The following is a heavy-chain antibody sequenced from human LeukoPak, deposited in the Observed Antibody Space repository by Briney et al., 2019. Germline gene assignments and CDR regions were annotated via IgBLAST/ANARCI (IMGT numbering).Heavy chain of an antibody. J-gene: IGHJ3*02. CDR2: VSGSGGGT. CDR3: AKVSHNAFDI. V-gene: IGHV3-23*01. Sequence: GGSLRLSCAASGFTFSNYAMSWVRQAPGKGLEWVSGVSGSGGGTCYADSVRGRFTISRDNSRKTLYLHMNSLRAEDTAVFYCAKVSHNAFDIWGQGTMVTVSS. CDR1: GFTFSNYA.